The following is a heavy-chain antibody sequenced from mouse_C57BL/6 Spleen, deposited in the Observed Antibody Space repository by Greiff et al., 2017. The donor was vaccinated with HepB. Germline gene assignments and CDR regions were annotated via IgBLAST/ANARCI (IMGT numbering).Heavy chain of an antibody. Sequence: EVQLQQSGPELVKPGASVKISCKASGYTFTDYYMNWVKQSHGKSLEWIGDINPNNGGTSYNQKFKGKATLTVDKSSSTAYMELRSLTSEDSAVYYCARRDGSSHDYWGQGTTLTVSS. V-gene: IGHV1-26*01. D-gene: IGHD1-1*01. CDR1: GYTFTDYY. CDR2: INPNNGGT. CDR3: ARRDGSSHDY. J-gene: IGHJ2*01.